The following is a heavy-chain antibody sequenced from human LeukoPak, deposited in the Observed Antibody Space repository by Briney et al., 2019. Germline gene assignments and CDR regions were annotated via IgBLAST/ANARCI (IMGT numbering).Heavy chain of an antibody. Sequence: ASVKVSCRASSYTFTSCGISWVRQAPGQGLEWMGWISAYNGNTNYAQKLQERVTMTTDTSTSTAYMELRSLRSDDTAVYYCARGSFYDHAFDIWGQGTMVTVSS. J-gene: IGHJ3*02. D-gene: IGHD2/OR15-2a*01. CDR1: SYTFTSCG. V-gene: IGHV1-18*01. CDR3: ARGSFYDHAFDI. CDR2: ISAYNGNT.